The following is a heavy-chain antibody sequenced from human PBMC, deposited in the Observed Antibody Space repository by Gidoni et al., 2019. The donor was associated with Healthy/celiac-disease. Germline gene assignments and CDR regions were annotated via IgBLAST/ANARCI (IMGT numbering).Heavy chain of an antibody. J-gene: IGHJ4*02. CDR2: ISSSSSYI. CDR1: GFTFSSYS. V-gene: IGHV3-21*01. Sequence: EVQLVESGGGLVKPGGSLRLSCAASGFTFSSYSMNWVRQAPGKGLEWVSSISSSSSYIYYADSVKGRFTISRDNAKNSLYLQMNSLRAEDTAVYYCARDLDNGYNLFDYWGQGTLVTVSS. D-gene: IGHD5-12*01. CDR3: ARDLDNGYNLFDY.